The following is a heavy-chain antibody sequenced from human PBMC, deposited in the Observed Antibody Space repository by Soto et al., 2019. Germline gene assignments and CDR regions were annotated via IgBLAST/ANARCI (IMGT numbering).Heavy chain of an antibody. CDR3: AKTTYGSGSYYNLVDY. CDR1: GFTFSSYA. Sequence: PGGSLRLSCAASGFTFSSYAMSWVRQAPGKGLEWVSAISGSGGSTYYADSVKGRFTISRDNSKNTLYLQMNSLRAEDTAVYYCAKTTYGSGSYYNLVDYWGQGTLVTVSS. J-gene: IGHJ4*02. D-gene: IGHD3-10*01. V-gene: IGHV3-23*01. CDR2: ISGSGGST.